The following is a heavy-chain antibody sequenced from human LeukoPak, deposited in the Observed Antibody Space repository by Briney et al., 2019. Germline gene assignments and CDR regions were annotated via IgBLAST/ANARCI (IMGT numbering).Heavy chain of an antibody. Sequence: PSETLSLTCNVSGGSITSSSHFWGWVRQPPGKGLEWIGSVYYSGMTYFNPSLKSRVSVSVDPPTTHSSLKLSAVTAADTAVFYCTSLAYYGSGSYNRPPLHYRGTDVWGQGTTVTVSS. D-gene: IGHD3-10*01. CDR2: VYYSGMT. CDR3: TSLAYYGSGSYNRPPLHYRGTDV. V-gene: IGHV4-39*02. J-gene: IGHJ6*02. CDR1: GGSITSSSHF.